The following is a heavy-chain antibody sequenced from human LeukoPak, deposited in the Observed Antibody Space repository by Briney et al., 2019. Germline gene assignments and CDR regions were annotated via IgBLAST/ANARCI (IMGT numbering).Heavy chain of an antibody. D-gene: IGHD3-22*01. CDR3: ATSIQGYFYFDY. Sequence: ASVKVSCKVSGYTLTELSMHWVRQAPGKGLEWMGGFDPEDGETIYAQKFQGRVTMTEDTSTDTAYMELSSLRSEDTAVYYCATSIQGYFYFDYWGQGTLVTVSS. J-gene: IGHJ4*02. V-gene: IGHV1-24*01. CDR2: FDPEDGET. CDR1: GYTLTELS.